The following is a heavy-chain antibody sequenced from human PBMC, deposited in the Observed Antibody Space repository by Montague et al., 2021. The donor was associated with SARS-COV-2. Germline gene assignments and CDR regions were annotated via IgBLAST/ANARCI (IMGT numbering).Heavy chain of an antibody. Sequence: TLSLTCTVSGGSISSSNYYWGWVRQPPGKGLEWIGNMYYSGSTYYNPSLKSRVTISIDTSKNQFSLKLSSVTAADTAVYYCARDDIVLQGVTKGMDVWGQGTTVTVSS. CDR1: GGSISSSNYY. CDR2: MYYSGST. V-gene: IGHV4-39*07. CDR3: ARDDIVLQGVTKGMDV. J-gene: IGHJ6*02. D-gene: IGHD3-10*01.